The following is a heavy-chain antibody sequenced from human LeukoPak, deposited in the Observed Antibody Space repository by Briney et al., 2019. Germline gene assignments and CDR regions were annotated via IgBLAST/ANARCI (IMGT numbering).Heavy chain of an antibody. CDR3: AKRGVVIRVILVGFHKEAYYFDS. Sequence: GGSLRLSCAVSGITLSNYGMSWVRQAPGKGLEWVAGISDSAGRTKYADSVKGRFTISRDNPKNTLHLQMNSLRAEDTAVYFCAKRGVVIRVILVGFHKEAYYFDSWGQGALVTVSS. CDR2: ISDSAGRT. CDR1: GITLSNYG. D-gene: IGHD3-22*01. V-gene: IGHV3-23*01. J-gene: IGHJ4*02.